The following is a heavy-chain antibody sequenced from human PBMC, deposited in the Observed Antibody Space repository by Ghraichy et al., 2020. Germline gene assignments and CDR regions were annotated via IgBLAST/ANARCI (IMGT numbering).Heavy chain of an antibody. V-gene: IGHV3-30-3*01. J-gene: IGHJ6*03. CDR1: GFTFSNYA. CDR2: ISYDGSNK. CDR3: ARDMELQYSYGFSSVYYYYYMDV. Sequence: GGSLRLSCAASGFTFSNYAMHWVRQAPGKGLEWVAVISYDGSNKYYADSVKGRFTISRDNSKNTLYLQMNRLRAEATAVYYCARDMELQYSYGFSSVYYYYYMDVWGKGTTVTVSS. D-gene: IGHD5-18*01.